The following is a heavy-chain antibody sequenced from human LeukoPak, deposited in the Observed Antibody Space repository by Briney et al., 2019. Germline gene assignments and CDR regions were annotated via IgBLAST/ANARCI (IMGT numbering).Heavy chain of an antibody. CDR3: ARAATDYCGGDCYYHFDY. CDR1: GFTFSSYA. CDR2: ISYDGSNK. D-gene: IGHD2-21*02. Sequence: PGGSLRLSCAASGFTFSSYAMHWVRQAPGKGLEWVAVISYDGSNKYYADSVKGRFTISRDNSKNTLYLQMNSLRAEDTAVYYCARAATDYCGGDCYYHFDYWGQGTLVTVSS. V-gene: IGHV3-30-3*01. J-gene: IGHJ4*02.